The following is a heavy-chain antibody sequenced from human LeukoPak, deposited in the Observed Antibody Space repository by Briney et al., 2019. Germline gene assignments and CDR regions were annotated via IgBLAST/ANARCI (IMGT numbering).Heavy chain of an antibody. V-gene: IGHV4-39*01. CDR1: GGSISSSSYY. D-gene: IGHD2-2*01. J-gene: IGHJ4*02. CDR2: IYYSGST. CDR3: ARYDSASAGFDF. Sequence: SETLSLTCTVSGGSISSSSYYWGWIRQPPGKGLEWIGSIYYSGSTYYNPSLKSRVTISVDTSKNQFSLKLSSVTAADTAIYFCARYDSASAGFDFWGQGTLVTVSS.